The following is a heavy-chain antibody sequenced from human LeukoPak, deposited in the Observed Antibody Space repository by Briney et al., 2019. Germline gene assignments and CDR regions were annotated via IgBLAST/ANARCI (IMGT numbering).Heavy chain of an antibody. CDR2: IYGGGWGI. D-gene: IGHD1-26*01. CDR1: GFPFGSNS. V-gene: IGHV3-23*01. J-gene: IGHJ4*02. Sequence: GGSLRLSCVASGFPFGSNSMSWVRLTPGKGLEWISAIYGGGWGIYYADSVRGRFTISRTNAKKTVYLQMNNLSVGGTAIYFCVKEVIVAAAFYGRWGQGGLVPVSS. CDR3: VKEVIVAAAFYGR.